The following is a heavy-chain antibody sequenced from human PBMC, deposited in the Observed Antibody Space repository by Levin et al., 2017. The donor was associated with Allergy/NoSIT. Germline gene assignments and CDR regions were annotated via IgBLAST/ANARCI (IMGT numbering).Heavy chain of an antibody. D-gene: IGHD6-13*01. CDR1: GFTFSGYA. V-gene: IGHV3-30*04. Sequence: PGGSLRLSCAASGFTFSGYAMHWVRQAPGKGLEWVAVISDDARDRYHADSVKDRFTISRDNSANRVYLQMNGLRLEDTAVYYCAKDKSLSWSLDYWGQGTLVTVSS. CDR3: AKDKSLSWSLDY. CDR2: ISDDARDR. J-gene: IGHJ4*02.